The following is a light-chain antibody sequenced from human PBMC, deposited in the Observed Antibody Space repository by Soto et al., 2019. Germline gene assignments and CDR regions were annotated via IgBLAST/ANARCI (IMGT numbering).Light chain of an antibody. CDR2: DVS. J-gene: IGLJ2*01. CDR3: SSYTSSSTGV. V-gene: IGLV2-14*01. CDR1: SSDVGGYNY. Sequence: QSVLTQPASVSGSPGQSITISCTGTSSDVGGYNYVSWYQQHPGKAPKLMIYDVSNRPSGVSNRFSGSKSGNTASLTISGLQAEDEDDYYCSSYTSSSTGVFGGGTKVTVL.